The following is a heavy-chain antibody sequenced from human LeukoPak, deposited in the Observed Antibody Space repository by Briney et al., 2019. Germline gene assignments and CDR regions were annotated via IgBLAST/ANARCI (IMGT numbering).Heavy chain of an antibody. J-gene: IGHJ4*02. Sequence: GGSLRLSCAASGFTFSSYAMSWVRQAPGKGLEWVSAISGSGGTTYYADSVKGRFTISRDNSKNTLYLQMNSLRAEDTALYYCAKGLERESRLDSWGQGTLVTVSS. V-gene: IGHV3-23*01. CDR2: ISGSGGTT. CDR1: GFTFSSYA. CDR3: AKGLERESRLDS. D-gene: IGHD1-1*01.